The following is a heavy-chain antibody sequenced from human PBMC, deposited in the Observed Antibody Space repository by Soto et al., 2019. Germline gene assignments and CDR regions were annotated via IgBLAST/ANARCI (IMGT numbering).Heavy chain of an antibody. J-gene: IGHJ6*02. CDR3: ARRVVVVAATYYYYGMDV. CDR1: GFTFSSYS. CDR2: ISSSSSYI. Sequence: GGSLRLSCAASGFTFSSYSMNWVRQAPGKGLEWVSSISSSSSYIYYADSVKGRFTISRDNAKNSLYLQMNSLRAGDTAVYYCARRVVVVAATYYYYGMDVWGQGTTVTVSS. D-gene: IGHD2-15*01. V-gene: IGHV3-21*01.